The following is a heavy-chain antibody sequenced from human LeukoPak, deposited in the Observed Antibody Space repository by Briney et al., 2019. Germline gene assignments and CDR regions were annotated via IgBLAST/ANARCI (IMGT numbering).Heavy chain of an antibody. D-gene: IGHD3-10*01. V-gene: IGHV4-59*01. Sequence: PSETLSLTCTVSRGSISSYYWSWIRQPPGKGLEWIGYIDYSGSTNYNPSLKSRVTISVDTSKNQFSLKLSSVTAADTAVYYCARDSPPDYYFGSGSPVAFDIWGQGTMVTVSS. CDR3: ARDSPPDYYFGSGSPVAFDI. CDR2: IDYSGST. J-gene: IGHJ3*02. CDR1: RGSISSYY.